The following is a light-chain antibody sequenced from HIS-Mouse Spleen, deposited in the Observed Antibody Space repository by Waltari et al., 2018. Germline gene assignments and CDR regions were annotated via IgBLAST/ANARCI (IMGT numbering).Light chain of an antibody. J-gene: IGLJ3*02. CDR1: RSAVRSYNL. Sequence: QSALTQPASVSGSPGQSITISCTGTRSAVRSYNLFSWYQQHPGKAPKLMIYEGSKRPSGVSNRFSGSKSGNTASLTISGLQAEDEADYYCCSYAGSSTWVFGGGTKLTVL. V-gene: IGLV2-23*01. CDR2: EGS. CDR3: CSYAGSSTWV.